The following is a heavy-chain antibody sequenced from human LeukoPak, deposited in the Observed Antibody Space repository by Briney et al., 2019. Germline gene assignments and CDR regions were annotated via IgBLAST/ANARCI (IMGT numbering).Heavy chain of an antibody. CDR3: ARDLSTPPYNWFDP. V-gene: IGHV4-59*01. CDR1: GASITSYY. Sequence: SETLSLTCTVSGASITSYYWSWIRQPPAKGLEWIGYIYYIGSTNYNPPLKSRVTMSVDTSKNQFSLKLSSVTAADTAVYFCARDLSTPPYNWFDPWGQGTLVTVSS. CDR2: IYYIGST. J-gene: IGHJ5*02. D-gene: IGHD2-2*01.